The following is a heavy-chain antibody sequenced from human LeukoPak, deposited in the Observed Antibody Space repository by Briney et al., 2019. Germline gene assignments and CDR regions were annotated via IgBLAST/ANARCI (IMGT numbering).Heavy chain of an antibody. D-gene: IGHD3-10*01. Sequence: PSETLSLTCTVSGYSISSGYYWGWIRQPPGKGLEWIGYIYYSGSTNYNPSLKSRVTISVDTSKNQFSLKLSSVTAADTAVYYCARESRYYGSGSFWLEQYYFDYWGQGTLVTVSS. CDR1: GYSISSGYY. CDR3: ARESRYYGSGSFWLEQYYFDY. J-gene: IGHJ4*02. CDR2: IYYSGST. V-gene: IGHV4-61*01.